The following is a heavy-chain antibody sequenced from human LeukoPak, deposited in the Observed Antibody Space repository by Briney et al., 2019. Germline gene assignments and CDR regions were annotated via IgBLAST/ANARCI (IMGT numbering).Heavy chain of an antibody. CDR3: AKVLNYYASGYFDY. D-gene: IGHD3-10*01. CDR1: GFTFTNYA. Sequence: GGSLRLSCEASGFTFTNYAMSWVRQAPGKGLEWVSAISGSGGSTHYADSVKGRFTISRDNSKNTLYLQMNSLRAEDTAVYYCAKVLNYYASGYFDYWGQGTLVTVSS. V-gene: IGHV3-23*01. J-gene: IGHJ4*02. CDR2: ISGSGGST.